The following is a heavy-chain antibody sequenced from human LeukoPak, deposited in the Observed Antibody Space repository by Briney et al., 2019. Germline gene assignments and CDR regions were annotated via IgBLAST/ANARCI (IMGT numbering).Heavy chain of an antibody. Sequence: PGGSLRLSCAASGFTFSSYSMNWVRQAPGKGLEWVSGISGSGGTTYYADSVKGRFTSSRDNSKNTLYLQMNSLRAEDTAVYHCAKHHCSSTGCYRVFDFWGQGTLVTVSS. V-gene: IGHV3-23*01. J-gene: IGHJ4*02. CDR1: GFTFSSYS. CDR2: ISGSGGTT. CDR3: AKHHCSSTGCYRVFDF. D-gene: IGHD2-2*02.